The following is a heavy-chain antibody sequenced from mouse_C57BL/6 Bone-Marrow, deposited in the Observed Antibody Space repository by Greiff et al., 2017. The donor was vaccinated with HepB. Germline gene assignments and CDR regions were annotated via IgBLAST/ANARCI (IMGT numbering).Heavy chain of an antibody. J-gene: IGHJ2*01. CDR1: GFTFSSYA. CDR2: ISSGGDYI. CDR3: TREGDGYLEDFDY. V-gene: IGHV5-9-1*02. Sequence: EVKLVESGEGLVKPGGSLKLSCAASGFTFSSYAMSWVRQTPEKRLEWVAYISSGGDYIYYADTVKGRFTITRDNARNNLYLQMSRLKSEDTAMYYCTREGDGYLEDFDYWGQGTTLTVSS. D-gene: IGHD2-3*01.